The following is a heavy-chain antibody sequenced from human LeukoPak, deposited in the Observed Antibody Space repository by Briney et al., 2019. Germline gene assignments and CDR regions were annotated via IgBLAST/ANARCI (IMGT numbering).Heavy chain of an antibody. D-gene: IGHD3-16*01. V-gene: IGHV4-39*07. CDR2: INYSGST. J-gene: IGHJ5*02. Sequence: SETLSLTCTVSGGSMSSSSYYWGWIRQPPGKGLEWIASINYSGSTYYNPSLKSRVTISVGTSKKQFSLKLRSVTAADTAVFYCARRGSGLNWFDPWGQGTLVTVSS. CDR3: ARRGSGLNWFDP. CDR1: GGSMSSSSYY.